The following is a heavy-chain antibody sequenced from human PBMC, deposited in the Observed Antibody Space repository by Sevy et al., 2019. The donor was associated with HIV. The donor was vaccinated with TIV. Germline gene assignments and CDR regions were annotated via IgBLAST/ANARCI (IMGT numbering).Heavy chain of an antibody. Sequence: GGSLRLSCAASGFTFNNYAMNWVRQAPGKGLEWVTGVTGSGTNTYYADSVKGRFTISRDNSKNTVYLQMNSLRAEDTAVYYCAKEVSGTSRGSFDYWGQGTLVIVSS. D-gene: IGHD1-1*01. CDR2: VTGSGTNT. J-gene: IGHJ4*02. V-gene: IGHV3-23*01. CDR3: AKEVSGTSRGSFDY. CDR1: GFTFNNYA.